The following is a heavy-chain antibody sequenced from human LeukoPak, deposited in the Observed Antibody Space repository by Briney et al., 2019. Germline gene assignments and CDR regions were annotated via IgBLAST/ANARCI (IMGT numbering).Heavy chain of an antibody. D-gene: IGHD4-17*01. CDR1: GFTFSSYG. CDR3: AKGRETTVNPPFD. J-gene: IGHJ4*02. Sequence: GGSLRLSCAASGFTFSSYGMHRVRQAPGKGLEWVAFIRYDGSNKYYADSVKGRFTISRDNSKNTLYLQMNSLRAEDTAVYYCAKGRETTVNPPFDWGQGTLVTVSS. CDR2: IRYDGSNK. V-gene: IGHV3-30*02.